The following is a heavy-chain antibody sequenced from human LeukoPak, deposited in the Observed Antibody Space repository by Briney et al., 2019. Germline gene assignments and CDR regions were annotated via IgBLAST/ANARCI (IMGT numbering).Heavy chain of an antibody. V-gene: IGHV4-34*01. CDR2: INHSGST. CDR3: ASNYDFWSGYYYFDY. Sequence: SETLSLTCAVYGGSFSGYYWRWIRQPPGKGLEWIGEINHSGSTNYNPSLKSRVTISVDTSKNQFSLKLSSVTAADTAVYYCASNYDFWSGYYYFDYWGQGTLVTVSS. CDR1: GGSFSGYY. D-gene: IGHD3-3*01. J-gene: IGHJ4*02.